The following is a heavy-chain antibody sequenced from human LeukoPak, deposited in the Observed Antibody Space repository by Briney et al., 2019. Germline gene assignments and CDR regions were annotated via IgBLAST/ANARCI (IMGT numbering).Heavy chain of an antibody. V-gene: IGHV1-2*02. CDR2: INPNTGDT. D-gene: IGHD3-22*01. J-gene: IGHJ4*02. Sequence: GASVKVSCKASGYTLTSYYMHWVRQAPGQGLEWMGWINPNTGDTSFAQKFQGRVTLTRDTSISTAYMELSRLKSDDTAVYYCARLFNYYDNSGYYRYYFDYWGQGTLVTVSS. CDR1: GYTLTSYY. CDR3: ARLFNYYDNSGYYRYYFDY.